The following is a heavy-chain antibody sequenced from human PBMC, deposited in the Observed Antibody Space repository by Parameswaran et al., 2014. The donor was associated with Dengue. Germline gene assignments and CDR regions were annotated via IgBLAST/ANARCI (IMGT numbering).Heavy chain of an antibody. CDR2: IIPIFGTA. V-gene: IGHV1-69*01. Sequence: WVRQAPGQGLEWMGGIIPIFGTANYAQKFQGRVTITADESTSTAYMELSSLRSEDTAVYYCARTGDNCSGGSCNIDYYDSSGYYSRPFDYWGQGTLVTVSS. D-gene: IGHD3-22*01. J-gene: IGHJ4*02. CDR3: ARTGDNCSGGSCNIDYYDSSGYYSRPFDY.